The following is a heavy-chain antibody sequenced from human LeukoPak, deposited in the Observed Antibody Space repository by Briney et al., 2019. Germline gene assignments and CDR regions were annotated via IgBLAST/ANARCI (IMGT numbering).Heavy chain of an antibody. J-gene: IGHJ6*02. CDR2: IIPIFGTA. V-gene: IGHV1-69*01. Sequence: ASVKVSCKASGGTFSSYAISWVRQAPGQGLEWMGGIIPIFGTANYAQKFQGRVTITADESTSTAYMELCSLRSEDTAVYYCASNQEDIVVVPAVLRDYYYYGMDVWGQGTTVTVSS. CDR1: GGTFSSYA. D-gene: IGHD2-2*01. CDR3: ASNQEDIVVVPAVLRDYYYYGMDV.